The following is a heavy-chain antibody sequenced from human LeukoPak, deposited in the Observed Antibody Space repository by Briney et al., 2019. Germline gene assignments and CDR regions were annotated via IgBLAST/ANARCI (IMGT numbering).Heavy chain of an antibody. D-gene: IGHD3-3*01. Sequence: PGGSLRLSCAASGFTFSRYAMSWVRQAPGKGLEWVSAISGSGGSTYYADSVKGRFTISRDNSKNTLYLQMNSLRAEDTAVYYCAKGSDFWSGYFGYWGQGTLVTVPS. V-gene: IGHV3-23*01. CDR1: GFTFSRYA. CDR2: ISGSGGST. J-gene: IGHJ4*02. CDR3: AKGSDFWSGYFGY.